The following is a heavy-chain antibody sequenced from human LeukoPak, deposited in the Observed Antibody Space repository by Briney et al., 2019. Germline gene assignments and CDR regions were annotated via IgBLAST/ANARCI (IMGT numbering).Heavy chain of an antibody. V-gene: IGHV3-33*06. CDR1: GFTFSSYG. CDR3: VKPGVVNVIVAVTFFDY. D-gene: IGHD3-22*01. J-gene: IGHJ4*02. Sequence: GRSLRLSCAASGFTFSSYGMHWVRQAPGKGLEWVALIWYDGSHKKYADSVKGRFAISRDNSKNTLYLQMSSLRAEDTAVYYCVKPGVVNVIVAVTFFDYWGQGTQVTVSS. CDR2: IWYDGSHK.